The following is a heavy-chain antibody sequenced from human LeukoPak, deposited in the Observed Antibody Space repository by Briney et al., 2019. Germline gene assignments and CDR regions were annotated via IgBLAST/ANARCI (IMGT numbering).Heavy chain of an antibody. D-gene: IGHD1-26*01. CDR1: GFTFSSYW. V-gene: IGHV3-74*01. Sequence: GGSLRLSCAASGFTFSSYWMHWVRQAPGKGLVWVSRINSDGSSTTYADSVKGRFTISRDNAKNSLYLQMNSLRAEDTALYYCAKGPPTSGSLDYWGQGTLVTVSS. CDR3: AKGPPTSGSLDY. J-gene: IGHJ4*02. CDR2: INSDGSST.